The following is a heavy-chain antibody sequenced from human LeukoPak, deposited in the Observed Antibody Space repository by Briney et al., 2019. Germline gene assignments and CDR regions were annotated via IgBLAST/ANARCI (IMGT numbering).Heavy chain of an antibody. CDR3: ARESGYSGYDYDY. Sequence: ASVKVSCKASGYTFTGYYMHWVRQAPGPGLEWMGWINPNSGGTNYAQKFQGWVTMTRDTSISTAYMELSRLRSDDTAVYYCARESGYSGYDYDYWGQGTLVTVSS. CDR2: INPNSGGT. CDR1: GYTFTGYY. V-gene: IGHV1-2*04. J-gene: IGHJ4*02. D-gene: IGHD5-12*01.